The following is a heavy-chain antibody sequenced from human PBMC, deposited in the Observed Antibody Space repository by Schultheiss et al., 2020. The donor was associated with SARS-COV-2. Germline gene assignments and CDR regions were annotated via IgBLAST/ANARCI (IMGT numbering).Heavy chain of an antibody. D-gene: IGHD6-13*01. CDR1: GGTFSSYD. J-gene: IGHJ5*02. Sequence: SVKVSCKASGGTFSSYDINWVRQATGQGLEWMGWMNPNSGGTNYAQKFQGRVTITADESTSTAYMELRSLRSDDTAVYYCARDWVAFGSSWYLGWFDPWGQGTLVTVSS. CDR2: MNPNSGGT. CDR3: ARDWVAFGSSWYLGWFDP. V-gene: IGHV1-69*13.